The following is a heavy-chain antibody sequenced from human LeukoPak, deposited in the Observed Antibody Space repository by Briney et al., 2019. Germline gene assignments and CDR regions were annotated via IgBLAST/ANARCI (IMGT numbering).Heavy chain of an antibody. J-gene: IGHJ3*02. D-gene: IGHD4-17*01. Sequence: SETLSLTCTVSGGSISSGDYYWSWIRQPPGKGLEWIGYIYYSGSTYYNPSLKSRVTISVDTSKNQFSLKLSSVTAADTALYYCARAAPTVDAFDIWGQGTMVTVSS. CDR3: ARAAPTVDAFDI. CDR2: IYYSGST. CDR1: GGSISSGDYY. V-gene: IGHV4-30-4*02.